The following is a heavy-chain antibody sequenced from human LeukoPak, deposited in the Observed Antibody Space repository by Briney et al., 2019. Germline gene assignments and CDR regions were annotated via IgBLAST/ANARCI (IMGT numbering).Heavy chain of an antibody. V-gene: IGHV1-8*03. J-gene: IGHJ3*02. CDR3: ARTGVLLWFGESYDAFDI. Sequence: GASVKVSCKASGYTFTSYDINWVRQATGQGLEWMGWMNPNSGNTGYAQKFQGRVTITRNTSISTAYMELSSLRSEDTAVYYCARTGVLLWFGESYDAFDIWGQGTMVTVSS. CDR2: MNPNSGNT. CDR1: GYTFTSYD. D-gene: IGHD3-10*01.